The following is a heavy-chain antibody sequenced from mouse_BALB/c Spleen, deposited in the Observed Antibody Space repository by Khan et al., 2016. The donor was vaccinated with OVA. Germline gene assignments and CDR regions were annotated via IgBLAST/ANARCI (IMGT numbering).Heavy chain of an antibody. D-gene: IGHD4-1*01. CDR1: GFSFSSYS. V-gene: IGHV5-6*01. CDR2: ISSGGDYT. Sequence: DVHLVESGGDLVRPGGSLKLSCAASGFSFSSYSMSWVRQTPDKRLEWVATISSGGDYTYYPDSVKGRSTISRDNSKNTLYLHLSSLKSEDTAVYYCASHLTGSFAYWGQGTLVTVSA. CDR3: ASHLTGSFAY. J-gene: IGHJ3*01.